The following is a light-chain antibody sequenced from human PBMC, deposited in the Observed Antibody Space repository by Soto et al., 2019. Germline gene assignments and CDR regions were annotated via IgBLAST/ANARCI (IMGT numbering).Light chain of an antibody. CDR3: QQRYTIPYT. J-gene: IGKJ2*01. CDR1: QSISTY. CDR2: AAS. V-gene: IGKV1-39*01. Sequence: DIQMTQSPSSLPASVGDRVTLTCRASQSISTYLNWYQQKPGKAPKLLSYAASSLQSGVPSRLSGSGAGTDFTLTISSLQPEDFATYYCQQRYTIPYTFGQGTKLEIK.